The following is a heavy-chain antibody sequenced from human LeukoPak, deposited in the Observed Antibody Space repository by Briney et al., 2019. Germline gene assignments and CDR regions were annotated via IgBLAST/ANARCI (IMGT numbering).Heavy chain of an antibody. CDR1: GGSISSSSYY. D-gene: IGHD2-21*02. V-gene: IGHV4-39*01. CDR3: ATEDNCGGDRWGAFDI. J-gene: IGHJ3*02. Sequence: PSETLSLTCTVSGGSISSSSYYWGWIRQPPGKGLEWIGSIYYSGSTYYNPSLKSRVTISVDTSKNQFSLKLSSVTAADTAVYYCATEDNCGGDRWGAFDIWGQGTMVTVSS. CDR2: IYYSGST.